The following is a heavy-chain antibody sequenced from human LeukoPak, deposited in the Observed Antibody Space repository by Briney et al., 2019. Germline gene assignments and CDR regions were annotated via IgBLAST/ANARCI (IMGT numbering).Heavy chain of an antibody. V-gene: IGHV3-23*01. CDR2: IRPSGDNT. J-gene: IGHJ6*03. Sequence: GGALRLSCAASGFTFSSYDMTWVRQAPGRGLEWVSSIRPSGDNTYYGDSVKGRFTISRDNSKNTVYLQMNSLRPEDTAVYYCAKGDGGSETYFYMDVWGKGTAVTVSS. CDR3: AKGDGGSETYFYMDV. CDR1: GFTFSSYD. D-gene: IGHD5-12*01.